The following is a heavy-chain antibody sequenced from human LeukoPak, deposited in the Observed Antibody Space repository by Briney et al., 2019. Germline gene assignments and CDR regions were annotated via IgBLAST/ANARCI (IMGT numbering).Heavy chain of an antibody. D-gene: IGHD4-23*01. Sequence: SETLSLTCTVSGGSISSGSYYWSWIRQPAGKGLEWIGRIYTSGSTNYNPSLKSRVTISVDTSKNQFSLKLSSVTAADTAVYYCARGTRTVVTPTTYYYYYYYMDVWGKGTTVTVSS. V-gene: IGHV4-61*02. CDR2: IYTSGST. CDR1: GGSISSGSYY. J-gene: IGHJ6*03. CDR3: ARGTRTVVTPTTYYYYYYYMDV.